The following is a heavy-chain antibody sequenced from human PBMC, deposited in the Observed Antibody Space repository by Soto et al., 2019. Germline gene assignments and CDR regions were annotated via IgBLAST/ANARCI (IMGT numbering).Heavy chain of an antibody. J-gene: IGHJ4*02. Sequence: ASVKVSCKASGGTFSSYAISWVRQAPGQGLEWMGGIIPILGIANYAQKFQGRVTITADKSTSTAYMELSSLRSEDTAVYYGARETVETSDPDTARFDYWGQGTLVTVSS. CDR1: GGTFSSYA. CDR2: IIPILGIA. V-gene: IGHV1-69*10. CDR3: ARETVETSDPDTARFDY. D-gene: IGHD5-18*01.